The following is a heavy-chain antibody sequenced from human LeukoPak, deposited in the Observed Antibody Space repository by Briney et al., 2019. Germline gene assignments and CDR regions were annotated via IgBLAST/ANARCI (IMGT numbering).Heavy chain of an antibody. D-gene: IGHD3-3*01. Sequence: SVTVSFKASGGTFSIYAISWVRQAPGQGLEWMGGIIPIFGTANYAQKFQGRVTITTDESTSTAYMELSSLRSEDTAVYYCARTIFGVVIIPYYYYMDVWGKGTTVTVSS. CDR1: GGTFSIYA. V-gene: IGHV1-69*05. J-gene: IGHJ6*03. CDR3: ARTIFGVVIIPYYYYMDV. CDR2: IIPIFGTA.